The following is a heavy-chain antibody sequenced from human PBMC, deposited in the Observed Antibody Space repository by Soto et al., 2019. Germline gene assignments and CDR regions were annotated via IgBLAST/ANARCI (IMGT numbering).Heavy chain of an antibody. J-gene: IGHJ4*02. CDR1: GYTFTSYG. D-gene: IGHD2-21*02. V-gene: IGHV1-18*01. Sequence: QVQLVQSGAEVKKPGASVKVSCKASGYTFTSYGISRVRQAPGQGLEWMGWITVYNGNTNYAQKRQGRVTMTTDTYSSTAYMELRSLRSDDTAVYYCARGVAYCGDDCYSHWGQGTLVTVSS. CDR3: ARGVAYCGDDCYSH. CDR2: ITVYNGNT.